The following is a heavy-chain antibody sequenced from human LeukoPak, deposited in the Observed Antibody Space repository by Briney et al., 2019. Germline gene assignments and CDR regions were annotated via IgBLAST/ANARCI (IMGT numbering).Heavy chain of an antibody. J-gene: IGHJ6*03. CDR3: ARGYSYYYYYMDV. CDR1: GGSLWSFY. Sequence: SETLSLTCTVSGGSLWSFYWSWVRQPAGKGLEWIGRLYNNGSTNYSPSLKSRVTISVDTSKNQFSLKLSSVTAADTAVYYCARGYSYYYYYMDVWGKGTTVTVSS. V-gene: IGHV4-4*07. D-gene: IGHD4-11*01. CDR2: LYNNGST.